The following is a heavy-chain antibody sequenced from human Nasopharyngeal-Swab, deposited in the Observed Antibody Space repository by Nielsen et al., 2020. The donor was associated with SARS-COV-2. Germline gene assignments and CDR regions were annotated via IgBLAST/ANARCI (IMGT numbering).Heavy chain of an antibody. CDR3: ARQNIAARPGGGNYFDY. D-gene: IGHD6-6*01. J-gene: IGHJ4*02. Sequence: VKVSCKASGGTFSSYAISWVRQAPGQGLEWMGGIIPIFGTANYAQKFQGRVTITADESTSTAYMELSSLRSEDTAVYYCARQNIAARPGGGNYFDYWGQGTLVTVSS. V-gene: IGHV1-69*13. CDR2: IIPIFGTA. CDR1: GGTFSSYA.